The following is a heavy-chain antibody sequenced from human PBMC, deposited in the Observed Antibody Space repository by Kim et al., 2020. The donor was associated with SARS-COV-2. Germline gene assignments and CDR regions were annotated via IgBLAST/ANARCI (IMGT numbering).Heavy chain of an antibody. CDR1: GYNFNDHY. CDR3: ARVSDP. J-gene: IGHJ5*02. Sequence: ASVKVSCKVSGYNFNDHYIHWVRQAPGQGLEWMGWINPNGGETKYAEKFHGRASMTRDMSTNTAYMELYSLSFDDTAVYYCARVSDP. V-gene: IGHV1-2*02. CDR2: INPNGGET.